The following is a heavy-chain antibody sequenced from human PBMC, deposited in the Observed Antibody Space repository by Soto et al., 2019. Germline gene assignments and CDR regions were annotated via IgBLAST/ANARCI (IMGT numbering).Heavy chain of an antibody. Sequence: SLRLSCAASGFTFSSYAMSWVRQAPGKGLEWVSGISGSGGSTYYADFVKGRFTISRDNSKNTLYVQMNSLRGEDTAVYYCAKVGVAGLGAFDIWGQGTMVTVSS. CDR1: GFTFSSYA. V-gene: IGHV3-23*01. CDR3: AKVGVAGLGAFDI. CDR2: ISGSGGST. D-gene: IGHD6-19*01. J-gene: IGHJ3*02.